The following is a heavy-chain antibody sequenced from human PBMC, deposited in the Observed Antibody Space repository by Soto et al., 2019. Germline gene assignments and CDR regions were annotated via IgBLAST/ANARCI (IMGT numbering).Heavy chain of an antibody. CDR1: GFTFSSYG. Sequence: QVQLVESGGGVVQPGRSLRLSCSASGFTFSSYGIHWVRQAPGKGLEWVAVIWNDGSNKYADSVKGRVTISRDNSENASYLKMNSLRTEDTAVYYCARTKCFSTNCYDWYFDLWGRGTLITVSS. CDR3: ARTKCFSTNCYDWYFDL. D-gene: IGHD2-2*01. CDR2: IWNDGSNK. J-gene: IGHJ2*01. V-gene: IGHV3-33*01.